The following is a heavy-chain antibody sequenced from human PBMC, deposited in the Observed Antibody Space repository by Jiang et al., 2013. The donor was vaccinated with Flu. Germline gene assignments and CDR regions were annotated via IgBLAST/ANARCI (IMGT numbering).Heavy chain of an antibody. Sequence: GSGLVKPSETLSLTCTVSGGSISSSGYYWGWIRQPPGKGLEWIGSIYYSGSTYYNPSLKSRVTLSVDTSKNQFSLKLSSVTAADTAVYYCARQFWVRGSYYGVGYWGQGTLVTVSS. CDR3: ARQFWVRGSYYGVGY. CDR1: GGSISSSGYY. CDR2: IYYSGST. V-gene: IGHV4-39*01. D-gene: IGHD3-10*01. J-gene: IGHJ4*02.